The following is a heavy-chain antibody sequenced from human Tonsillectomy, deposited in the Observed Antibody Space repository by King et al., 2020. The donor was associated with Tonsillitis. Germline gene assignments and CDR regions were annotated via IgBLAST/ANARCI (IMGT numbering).Heavy chain of an antibody. D-gene: IGHD3-3*01. J-gene: IGHJ4*02. V-gene: IGHV3-9*01. CDR2: ISWNSGSI. CDR1: GFTFDDYA. Sequence: VQLVQSGGGLVQPGRSLRLSCAASGFTFDDYAMHWVRQAPGKGLEWVSGISWNSGSIGYADSVKGRFTISRDNAKNSLYQQMNSLRAEDTALYYCAKDTKYEGPYYFDYWGQGTLVTVSS. CDR3: AKDTKYEGPYYFDY.